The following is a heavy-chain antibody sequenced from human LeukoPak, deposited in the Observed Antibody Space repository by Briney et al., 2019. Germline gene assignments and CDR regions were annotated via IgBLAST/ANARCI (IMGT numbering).Heavy chain of an antibody. Sequence: GGSLRLSCPPSGFTFGNYYRSGFGKPPGKGLNWFSYIIIIIGYTNYADSVKGRFTISRDNAKNSLYLQMNSLRAEDTAVYYCARDGDYYGSGSYSPSYGMDVWGQGTTVTVSS. V-gene: IGHV3-11*06. CDR3: ARDGDYYGSGSYSPSYGMDV. D-gene: IGHD3-10*01. J-gene: IGHJ6*02. CDR1: GFTFGNYY. CDR2: IIIIIGYT.